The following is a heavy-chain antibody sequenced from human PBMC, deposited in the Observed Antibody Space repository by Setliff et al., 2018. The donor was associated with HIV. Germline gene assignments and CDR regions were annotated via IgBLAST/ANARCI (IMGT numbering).Heavy chain of an antibody. J-gene: IGHJ6*03. CDR2: ITHSGST. Sequence: ETLSLTCAVYGGSFSGYYWTWIRQPPGEGLEWIGEITHSGSTNYNPSLETRVTISVDTSKNQFSLKLSSVTAADTAVYYCAKGVAGLQYYYYYMDVWGKGTTVTVSS. CDR3: AKGVAGLQYYYYYMDV. CDR1: GGSFSGYY. D-gene: IGHD6-19*01. V-gene: IGHV4-34*01.